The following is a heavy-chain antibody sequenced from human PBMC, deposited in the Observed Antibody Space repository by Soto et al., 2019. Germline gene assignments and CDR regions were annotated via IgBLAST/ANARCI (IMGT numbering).Heavy chain of an antibody. CDR2: IVPLFGTA. Sequence: QVQLVQSGAVVKEPGSSVNVSCKTSGGTFGNTAVTWVRQVPGQGLEWIGGIVPLFGTANYAQKFRGRVMITADESTSTAYMDLSSLRSDDTAIYYCARDGDPGYSFWSGPLGGGRFDPWGQGTLVTVSS. J-gene: IGHJ5*02. V-gene: IGHV1-69*12. D-gene: IGHD3-3*01. CDR3: ARDGDPGYSFWSGPLGGGRFDP. CDR1: GGTFGNTA.